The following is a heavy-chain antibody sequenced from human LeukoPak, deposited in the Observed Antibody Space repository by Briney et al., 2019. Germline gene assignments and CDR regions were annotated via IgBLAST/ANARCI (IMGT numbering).Heavy chain of an antibody. D-gene: IGHD5-18*01. CDR3: AREYSYGYYFDS. Sequence: ASVKVSFKASGYSFTVYYLHWVRQAPGQGLEWMGRINPNSGGPNFAQNFQGRVTMTRDTSITTAYMELSGLRSDDTAVYYCAREYSYGYYFDSWGQGTLVTVSS. J-gene: IGHJ4*02. CDR1: GYSFTVYY. CDR2: INPNSGGP. V-gene: IGHV1-2*06.